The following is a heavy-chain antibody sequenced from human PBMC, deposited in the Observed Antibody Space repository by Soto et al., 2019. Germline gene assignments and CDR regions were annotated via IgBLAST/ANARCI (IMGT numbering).Heavy chain of an antibody. CDR2: TSYDGSNN. CDR1: GFTFRSYV. CDR3: ARWGTTGGLDV. J-gene: IGHJ4*02. Sequence: QVQLVESGGGVVQPGTSLRLSCVGSGFTFRSYVIHWVRQAPGKGLEWVALTSYDGSNNFYGDSVKGRFTISRHNSSNTVQLHMDSLRFEDTALYYCARWGTTGGLDVWGQGTLVSVSS. V-gene: IGHV3-33*05. D-gene: IGHD3-16*01.